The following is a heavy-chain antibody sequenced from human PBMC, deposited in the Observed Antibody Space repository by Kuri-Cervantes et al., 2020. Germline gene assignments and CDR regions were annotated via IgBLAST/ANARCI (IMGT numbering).Heavy chain of an antibody. D-gene: IGHD3-10*01. CDR3: ARDFSPLWFRDRNWFDP. J-gene: IGHJ5*02. CDR2: ISWNSGSI. Sequence: SLKISFAASGFTFDDYAMHWVRQAPGKGLEWVSGISWNSGSIGYADPVNCRFTISRDNAKHALYLQMNSLRAEDTALYYCARDFSPLWFRDRNWFDPWGQGTLVTVSS. CDR1: GFTFDDYA. V-gene: IGHV3-9*01.